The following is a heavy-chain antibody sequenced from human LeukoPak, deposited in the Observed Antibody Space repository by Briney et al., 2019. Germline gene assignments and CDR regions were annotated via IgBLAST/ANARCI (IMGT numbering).Heavy chain of an antibody. Sequence: GGSLRLSCAASGFTFSSYGMHWVRQAPGKGPEWVAVIWYDGSNKYYADSVKGRFTISRDNSKNTLYLQMNSLRAEDTAVYYCARDRYSSGPSEYWGQGTLVTVSS. J-gene: IGHJ4*02. CDR1: GFTFSSYG. CDR2: IWYDGSNK. CDR3: ARDRYSSGPSEY. V-gene: IGHV3-33*01. D-gene: IGHD6-19*01.